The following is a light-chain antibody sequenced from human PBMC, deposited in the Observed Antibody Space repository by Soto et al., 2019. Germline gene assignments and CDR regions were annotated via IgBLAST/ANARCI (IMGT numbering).Light chain of an antibody. CDR3: NSQRSSGTRV. V-gene: IGLV2-14*03. CDR2: DVT. Sequence: QSALTQPASVSGSPGQSITISCTGAITDFGARNCVSWYQQHPHRGPKLIIFDVTTRTSGVSPRFSGSKSGNTASLTISGPRSEDEADYYCNSQRSSGTRVFGTGTKVTVL. J-gene: IGLJ1*01. CDR1: ITDFGARNC.